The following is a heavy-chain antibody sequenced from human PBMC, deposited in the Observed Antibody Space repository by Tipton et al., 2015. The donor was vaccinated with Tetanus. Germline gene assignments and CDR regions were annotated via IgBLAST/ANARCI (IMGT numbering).Heavy chain of an antibody. V-gene: IGHV3-74*01. J-gene: IGHJ6*04. D-gene: IGHD1-14*01. Sequence: SLRLSCAASGFTFRNYWMHWVRQAPGKGLVWVSRLNGDGTSISYADSVKGRFTISRDNSKNTVSLQLNSLRADDTAIHYCAKEALGVLNLWGKGTTVIVSS. CDR2: LNGDGTSI. CDR3: AKEALGVLNL. CDR1: GFTFRNYW.